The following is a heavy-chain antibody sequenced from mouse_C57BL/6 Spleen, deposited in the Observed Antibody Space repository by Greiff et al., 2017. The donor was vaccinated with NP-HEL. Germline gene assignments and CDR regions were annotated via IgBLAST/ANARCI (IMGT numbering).Heavy chain of an antibody. V-gene: IGHV5-17*01. CDR2: ISSGSSTI. CDR3: AKGRLGPAWFAY. D-gene: IGHD4-1*01. CDR1: GFTFSDYG. J-gene: IGHJ3*01. Sequence: EVHLVESGGGLVKPGGSLKLSCAASGFTFSDYGMHWVRQAPEKGLEWVAYISSGSSTIYYADTVKGRFTISRDNAKNTLFLQMTSLRSEDTAMYYCAKGRLGPAWFAYWGQGTLVTVSA.